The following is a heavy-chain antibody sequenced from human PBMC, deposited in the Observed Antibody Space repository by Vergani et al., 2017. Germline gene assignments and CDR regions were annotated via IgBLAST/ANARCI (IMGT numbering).Heavy chain of an antibody. CDR2: IKSKTDGGTT. D-gene: IGHD3-10*01. Sequence: EVQLLESGGGLVQPGGSLRLSCAASGFTFSNAWMSWVRQAPGKGLEWVGRIKSKTDGGTTDYAAPVKGRFTISRDDSKNTLYLQMNSLKTEDTAVYYCTTDRLLWFGESLVFDYWGQGTLVTVSS. CDR1: GFTFSNAW. V-gene: IGHV3-15*01. CDR3: TTDRLLWFGESLVFDY. J-gene: IGHJ4*02.